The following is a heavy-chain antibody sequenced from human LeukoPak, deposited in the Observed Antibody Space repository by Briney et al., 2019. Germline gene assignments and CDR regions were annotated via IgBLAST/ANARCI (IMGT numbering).Heavy chain of an antibody. J-gene: IGHJ4*02. Sequence: GRSLRLSCAASGYTFTKYAMNWVRQAPGQGLEWMGWINTNTGNPTYAQGFTGRFVFSLDTSVSTAYLQISSLKAEDTAVYYCARDNVDIASFSSFWGQGTLVTVSS. CDR2: INTNTGNP. CDR3: ARDNVDIASFSSF. D-gene: IGHD5/OR15-5a*01. CDR1: GYTFTKYA. V-gene: IGHV7-4-1*02.